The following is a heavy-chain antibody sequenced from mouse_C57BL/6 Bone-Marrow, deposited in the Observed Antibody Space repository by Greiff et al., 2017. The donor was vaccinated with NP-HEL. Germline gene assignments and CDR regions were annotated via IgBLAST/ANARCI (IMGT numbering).Heavy chain of an antibody. CDR2: INYDGSST. V-gene: IGHV5-16*01. Sequence: EVQLVESEGGLVQPGSSMKLSCTASGFTFSDYYMAWVRQVPEKGLEWVANINYDGSSTYYLDSLKSRFIISRDNAKNILYLQMSSLKSEDTATYYCARGDGYYPAWFAYWGQGTLVTVSA. CDR1: GFTFSDYY. CDR3: ARGDGYYPAWFAY. D-gene: IGHD2-3*01. J-gene: IGHJ3*01.